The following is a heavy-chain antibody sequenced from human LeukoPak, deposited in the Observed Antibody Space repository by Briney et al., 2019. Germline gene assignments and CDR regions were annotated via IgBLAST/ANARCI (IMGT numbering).Heavy chain of an antibody. J-gene: IGHJ3*02. CDR3: ARGPRSGESDAFDI. Sequence: SETLSLTCTVSGGSISGYYWSWIRQPPGKGLEWIAEINHSGSTNYNPSLKSRVTISVDTSKNQFSLKLSSVTAADTAVYYCARGPRSGESDAFDIWGQGTMVTVSS. V-gene: IGHV4-34*01. D-gene: IGHD3-10*01. CDR1: GGSISGYY. CDR2: INHSGST.